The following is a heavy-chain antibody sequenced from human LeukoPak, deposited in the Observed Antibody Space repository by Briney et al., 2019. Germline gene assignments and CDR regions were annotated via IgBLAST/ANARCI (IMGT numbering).Heavy chain of an antibody. Sequence: GRSLRLSCAASGFTFSNYGMHWVRQAPGKGLEWVAIISYDGTNKYYADSVKGRFAISGDNSKNTLYLQMSSLRAEDTAVYYCAKDLNYYYDNSAFDSWGQGTLVTVSS. CDR2: ISYDGTNK. V-gene: IGHV3-30*18. CDR1: GFTFSNYG. CDR3: AKDLNYYYDNSAFDS. J-gene: IGHJ4*02. D-gene: IGHD3-22*01.